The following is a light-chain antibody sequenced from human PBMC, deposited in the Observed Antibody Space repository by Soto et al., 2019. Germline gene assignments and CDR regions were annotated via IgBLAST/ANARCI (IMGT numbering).Light chain of an antibody. Sequence: EIVLTQSPATLSLSPGERATLSCRASQSVSRYLAWYQHKPGQAPRLLIYDTSNSATGIPARFSGSGSVTDFTLTISSLEPEDFAVYYCQQRSNWPPTFGQGTKVEIK. J-gene: IGKJ1*01. CDR2: DTS. CDR1: QSVSRY. CDR3: QQRSNWPPT. V-gene: IGKV3-11*01.